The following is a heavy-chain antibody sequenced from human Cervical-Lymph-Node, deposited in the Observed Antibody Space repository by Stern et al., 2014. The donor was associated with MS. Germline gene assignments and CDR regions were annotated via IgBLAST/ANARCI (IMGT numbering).Heavy chain of an antibody. V-gene: IGHV4-59*01. Sequence: QVQLQESGPGLVKPSETLSLTYTVSGGSISSYYWSWIRQPPGKGLEWIGYIYYSGSTNYNPSLKSRVTISVDTSKNQFSLKLSSVTAADTAVYYCARGRRDGYNLALRWYFDLWGRGTLVTVSS. D-gene: IGHD5-24*01. J-gene: IGHJ2*01. CDR2: IYYSGST. CDR3: ARGRRDGYNLALRWYFDL. CDR1: GGSISSYY.